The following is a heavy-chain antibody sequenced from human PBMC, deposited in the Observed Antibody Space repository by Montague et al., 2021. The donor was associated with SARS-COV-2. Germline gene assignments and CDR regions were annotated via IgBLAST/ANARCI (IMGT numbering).Heavy chain of an antibody. Sequence: SETLSLTCTVFGYSISSGYFWAWLRQPPGKGLEWIGSIYHAGYIHYNPSLTSRVIISIDTPRNQISLRVTDVAAADTAVHYCARAPCVGDCNSLADWFDPWGQGTLVSVSS. CDR2: IYHAGYI. V-gene: IGHV4-38-2*02. J-gene: IGHJ5*02. CDR3: ARAPCVGDCNSLADWFDP. D-gene: IGHD2-21*02. CDR1: GYSISSGYF.